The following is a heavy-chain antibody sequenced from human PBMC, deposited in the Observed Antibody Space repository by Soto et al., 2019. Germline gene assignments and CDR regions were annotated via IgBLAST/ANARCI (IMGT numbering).Heavy chain of an antibody. CDR1: GFTFTTFL. D-gene: IGHD3-10*01. CDR2: ISPTGGST. V-gene: IGHV3-64D*08. Sequence: HPGGSLRLSCSASGFTFTTFLMHWVRQIPGKGLQYVSAISPTGGSTYYADSVRGRFTISRDNSKNTLYLQMTGLRTDDTAIYYCVKERQRMSGVIIRPFDVWGQGTLVTVSS. J-gene: IGHJ3*01. CDR3: VKERQRMSGVIIRPFDV.